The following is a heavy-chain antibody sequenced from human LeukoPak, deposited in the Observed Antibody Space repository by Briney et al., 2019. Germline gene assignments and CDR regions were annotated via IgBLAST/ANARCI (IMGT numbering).Heavy chain of an antibody. CDR2: ISSSSSTI. Sequence: GGSLRLSCAASGFTFSSYSMNWVRQAPGKGLEWVSYISSSSSTIYYADSVKGRFTISRDNAKNSLYLQMNSLRAEDTAVYYCARVGSTSSPGRYFDYWGQGTLVTVSS. CDR3: ARVGSTSSPGRYFDY. J-gene: IGHJ4*02. V-gene: IGHV3-48*04. D-gene: IGHD2-2*01. CDR1: GFTFSSYS.